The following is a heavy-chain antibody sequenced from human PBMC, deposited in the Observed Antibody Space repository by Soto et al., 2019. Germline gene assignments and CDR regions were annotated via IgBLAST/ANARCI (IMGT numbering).Heavy chain of an antibody. J-gene: IGHJ4*02. D-gene: IGHD6-13*01. Sequence: SETLSLTCTVSGGSISSNYWTWIRQPPGKGLEWIGYVYNSGSTNYNPSLKSRVTITEDTSKSQFSLKVNSMTAADTAVYYCARYRREAVAGYTLDNWGKGILVTVSS. CDR1: GGSISSNY. V-gene: IGHV4-59*01. CDR2: VYNSGST. CDR3: ARYRREAVAGYTLDN.